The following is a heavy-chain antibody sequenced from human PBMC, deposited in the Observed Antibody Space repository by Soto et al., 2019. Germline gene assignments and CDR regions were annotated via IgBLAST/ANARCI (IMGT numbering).Heavy chain of an antibody. CDR2: IYYSGST. J-gene: IGHJ5*02. D-gene: IGHD5-18*01. Sequence: LXLTCNVSCGSISSGCYYWSWILQHPGKGLEWIGYIYYSGSTYYNPSLKSRVTISVDTSKNQFSLKLSSVTAADTAVYYCARAGYSHGGNWFDPWGQGTLVTVSS. V-gene: IGHV4-31*03. CDR3: ARAGYSHGGNWFDP. CDR1: CGSISSGCYY.